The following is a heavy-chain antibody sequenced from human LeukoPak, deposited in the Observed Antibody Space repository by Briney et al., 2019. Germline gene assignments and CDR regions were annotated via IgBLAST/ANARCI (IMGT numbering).Heavy chain of an antibody. Sequence: PGGSQRLSCAAPGFTFSSFAMSWVRQAPGKGLEWVSGISGRDGSTYYADSVKGRFTISRDNSKDTLYLQMNSLRAEDTAVYYCARAGNTRFDYWGQGTLVTVSS. CDR1: GFTFSSFA. CDR3: ARAGNTRFDY. V-gene: IGHV3-23*01. D-gene: IGHD2/OR15-2a*01. CDR2: ISGRDGST. J-gene: IGHJ4*02.